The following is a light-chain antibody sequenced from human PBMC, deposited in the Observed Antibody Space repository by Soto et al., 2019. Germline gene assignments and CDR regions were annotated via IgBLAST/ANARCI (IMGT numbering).Light chain of an antibody. CDR3: QQYHTYWT. Sequence: DIQMTQSPSTLSASVGDRVTITCRASQSINNWLAWYQQKPGKVPKLLIYKTSSLESGVPSRFSGSGSGTEFTLTISSLQPDDFATYYCQQYHTYWTFGQGTKVDVK. CDR1: QSINNW. CDR2: KTS. J-gene: IGKJ1*01. V-gene: IGKV1-5*03.